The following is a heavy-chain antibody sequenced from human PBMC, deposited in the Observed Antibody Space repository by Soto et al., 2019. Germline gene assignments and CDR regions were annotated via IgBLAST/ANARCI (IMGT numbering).Heavy chain of an antibody. CDR1: GFTLSTYA. J-gene: IGHJ4*02. Sequence: QVQVVESGGGVVQPGRSLRLSCAASGFTLSTYAMHWVRQAPGKWLEWLAVISYDGSRTHYAGSMEGRFTISRDTSKNTPYLQMNILRPEDTAVYFCGREQNSGYYRTADYWGQGTLVTVSS. CDR3: GREQNSGYYRTADY. D-gene: IGHD3-22*01. V-gene: IGHV3-30-3*01. CDR2: ISYDGSRT.